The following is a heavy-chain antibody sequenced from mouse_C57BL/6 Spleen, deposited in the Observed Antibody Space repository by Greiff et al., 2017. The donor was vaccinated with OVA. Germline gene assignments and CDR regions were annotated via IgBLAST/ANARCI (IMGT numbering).Heavy chain of an antibody. CDR1: GFTFSSYA. D-gene: IGHD2-5*01. Sequence: EVQLVESGGGLVKPGGSLKLSCAASGFTFSSYAMSWVRQTPEKRLEWVATISDGGSYTYYPDNVKGRFTISRDNAKNNLYLQMSHLKSEDTAMYYCARDSPYYSNYPAWFAYWGQGTLVTVSA. CDR3: ARDSPYYSNYPAWFAY. V-gene: IGHV5-4*01. CDR2: ISDGGSYT. J-gene: IGHJ3*01.